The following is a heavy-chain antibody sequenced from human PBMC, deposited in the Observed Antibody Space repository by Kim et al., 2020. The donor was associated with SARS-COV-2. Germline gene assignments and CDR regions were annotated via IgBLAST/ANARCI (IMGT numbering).Heavy chain of an antibody. CDR1: GFTFSSHS. D-gene: IGHD2-15*01. CDR2: ITSSGGYI. V-gene: IGHV3-21*06. J-gene: IGHJ4*02. Sequence: GSLRLSCAASGFTFSSHSMTWVRQAPGKGLEWVSSITSSGGYISYADSLKGRFTISRDNARNSLYLQMISLRAEDTAVYYCVRTRFVLEAVDFWGQGTLVTVSS. CDR3: VRTRFVLEAVDF.